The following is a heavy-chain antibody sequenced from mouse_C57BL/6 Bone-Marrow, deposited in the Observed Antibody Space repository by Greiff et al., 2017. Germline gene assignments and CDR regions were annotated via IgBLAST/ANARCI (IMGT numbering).Heavy chain of an antibody. D-gene: IGHD2-5*01. CDR1: GFTFTDYY. Sequence: EVQVVESGPVLVKPGPSVKISCKASGFTFTDYYMHWVKQSHGKSLEWIGLVYPYNGGTSYNQKFKGKATLTVDTSSSTAYMELNSLTSEDSAVYYCAREGYSNYDAMDYWGQGTSVTVSS. CDR3: AREGYSNYDAMDY. J-gene: IGHJ4*01. V-gene: IGHV1-36*01. CDR2: VYPYNGGT.